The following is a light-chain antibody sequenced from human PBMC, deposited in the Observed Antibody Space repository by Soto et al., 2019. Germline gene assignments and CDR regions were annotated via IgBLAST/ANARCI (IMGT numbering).Light chain of an antibody. V-gene: IGKV3-20*01. CDR2: GAS. CDR3: QQYSSSPIT. CDR1: QSLRRTY. J-gene: IGKJ5*01. Sequence: EVVLTQFPDTLSVSPGETATLSCRASQSLRRTYVAWYQHKPGQAPRLLIYGASSRATGIPDRFSGSGSATDFTLTISRLEPEDFALYYCQQYSSSPITFGQGTRLEIK.